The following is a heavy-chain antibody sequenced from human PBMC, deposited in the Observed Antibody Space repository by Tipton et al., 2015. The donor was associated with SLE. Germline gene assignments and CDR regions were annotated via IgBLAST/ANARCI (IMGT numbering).Heavy chain of an antibody. V-gene: IGHV4-39*07. CDR1: GGSISSSSYY. CDR2: IYYSGST. D-gene: IGHD6-19*01. J-gene: IGHJ1*01. CDR3: ARGGEAVAGTSYFQH. Sequence: LRLSCTVSGGSISSSSYYWGWIRQPPGKGLEWIGSIYYSGSTYYNPSLKSRVTISVDTSKNQFSLKLSSVTAADTAVYYCARGGEAVAGTSYFQHWGQGTPVTVSS.